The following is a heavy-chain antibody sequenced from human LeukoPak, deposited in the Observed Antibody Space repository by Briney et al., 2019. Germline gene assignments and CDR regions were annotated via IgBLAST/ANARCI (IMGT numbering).Heavy chain of an antibody. J-gene: IGHJ3*01. V-gene: IGHV3-23*01. CDR1: GFKFITAA. D-gene: IGHD5-24*01. Sequence: PGGSLRLSCAASGFKFITAAMTWVRQAPGKGLEWVSLIGSSGGSTYYADSVKGRFTISRDNSNHTLSLQMNSLRVEDTAIYYCVKDIQLSTWGLGTMVTVSS. CDR2: IGSSGGST. CDR3: VKDIQLST.